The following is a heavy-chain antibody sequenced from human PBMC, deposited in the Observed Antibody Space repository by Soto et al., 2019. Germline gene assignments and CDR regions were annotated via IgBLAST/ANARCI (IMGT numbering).Heavy chain of an antibody. CDR3: AGLYHYYSSGYYDY. D-gene: IGHD3-22*01. V-gene: IGHV1-46*01. CDR1: GNSFTTYY. CDR2: INPSGGRT. Sequence: ASVKVSCNASGNSFTTYYMHCGRQAPGQGLEWMGIINPSGGRTTYAQKFQGRVTMTRDTSTSTFHMELSSLTSEDTAVYYCAGLYHYYSSGYYDYWGQGTLVTVSS. J-gene: IGHJ4*02.